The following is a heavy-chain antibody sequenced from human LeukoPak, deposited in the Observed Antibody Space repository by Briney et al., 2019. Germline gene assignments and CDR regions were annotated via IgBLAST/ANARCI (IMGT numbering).Heavy chain of an antibody. CDR3: ARGGTWSGYFGLDP. J-gene: IGHJ5*02. Sequence: SETLSLTCTVSGGSISSGGYYWSWIRQPPGKGLEWIGYIYHSGSTYYNPSLKSRVTISVDRSKNQFSLKLSSVTAADTAVYYCARGGTWSGYFGLDPWGQGTLVTVSS. D-gene: IGHD3-3*01. CDR2: IYHSGST. CDR1: GGSISSGGYY. V-gene: IGHV4-30-2*01.